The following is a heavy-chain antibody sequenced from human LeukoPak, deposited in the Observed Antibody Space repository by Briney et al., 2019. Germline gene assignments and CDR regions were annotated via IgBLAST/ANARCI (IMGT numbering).Heavy chain of an antibody. V-gene: IGHV3-21*01. CDR3: ARRYYDSGPWGVCFDY. Sequence: GGSLRLSCAASGFTFSSYSMNWVRQAPGKGLEWVSSISSSSSYIYYADSVKGRFTISRDNAKNSLYLQMNSLRAEDTAVYYCARRYYDSGPWGVCFDYWGQGTLVTVSS. CDR1: GFTFSSYS. J-gene: IGHJ4*02. CDR2: ISSSSSYI. D-gene: IGHD3-22*01.